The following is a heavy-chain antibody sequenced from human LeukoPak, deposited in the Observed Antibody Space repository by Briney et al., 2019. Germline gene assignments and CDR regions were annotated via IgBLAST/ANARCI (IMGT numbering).Heavy chain of an antibody. CDR2: LNHSGST. CDR1: GGSFIGYY. CDR3: ASSTSGREDFDN. Sequence: SETLSLTCTVYGGSFIGYYWSWIRQPPGKGLEWIGDLNHSGSTNYNPSLKSRVTISLDTSKNHFSLKLSSVTAADTAVYYCASSTSGREDFDNWGQGILVTVSS. J-gene: IGHJ4*02. V-gene: IGHV4-34*01. D-gene: IGHD2-2*01.